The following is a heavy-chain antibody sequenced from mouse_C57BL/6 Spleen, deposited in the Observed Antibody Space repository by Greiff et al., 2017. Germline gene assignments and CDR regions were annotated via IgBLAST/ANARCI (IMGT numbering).Heavy chain of an antibody. J-gene: IGHJ3*01. V-gene: IGHV2-2*01. D-gene: IGHD1-1*01. Sequence: QVQLKESGPGLVQPSQSLSITCTVSGFSLTSYGVHWVRQSPGKGLEWLGVIWSGGSTDYNAAFISRLSISQDNSKSQVFFKMNSLQADDTAIYYCARSPHHGGSSSAWCAYWGQGTLVTVSA. CDR1: GFSLTSYG. CDR3: ARSPHHGGSSSAWCAY. CDR2: IWSGGST.